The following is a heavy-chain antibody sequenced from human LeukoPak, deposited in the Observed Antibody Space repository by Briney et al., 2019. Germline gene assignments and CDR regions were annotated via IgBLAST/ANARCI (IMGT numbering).Heavy chain of an antibody. Sequence: SETLSLTCTVSGGSISSSSYYWSWIRQPPGKGLEWIGEINHSGSTNYNPSLKSRVTISVDTSKNQFSLKLSSVTAADTAVYYCARGLLVGATSDYWGQGTLVTVSS. V-gene: IGHV4-39*07. D-gene: IGHD1-26*01. J-gene: IGHJ4*02. CDR2: INHSGST. CDR3: ARGLLVGATSDY. CDR1: GGSISSSSYY.